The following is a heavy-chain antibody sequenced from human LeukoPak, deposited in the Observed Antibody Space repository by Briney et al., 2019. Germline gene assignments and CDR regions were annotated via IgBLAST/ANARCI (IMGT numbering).Heavy chain of an antibody. CDR3: ARKAHHYDSSGYRRFDY. Sequence: GGSLRLSCAASGFTFSSYSMNWVRQAPGKGLEWVSSISSSSSYIYYADSVKGRFTISRDNAKNSLYLQMNSLRAEDTAVYYCARKAHHYDSSGYRRFDYWGQGTLVTVSS. CDR1: GFTFSSYS. V-gene: IGHV3-21*01. D-gene: IGHD3-22*01. CDR2: ISSSSSYI. J-gene: IGHJ4*02.